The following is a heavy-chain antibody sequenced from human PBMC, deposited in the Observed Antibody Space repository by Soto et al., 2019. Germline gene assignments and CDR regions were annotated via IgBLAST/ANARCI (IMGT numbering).Heavy chain of an antibody. D-gene: IGHD2-2*02. J-gene: IGHJ6*02. CDR2: IGAARDP. CDR3: ARTYTGRLPRRADYYYAMDV. CDR1: GFTFSNFD. V-gene: IGHV3-13*05. Sequence: GGSLRLSCATSGFTFSNFDMHWVRQVPGKGLEWVSAIGAARDPYYLGSVKGRFTISRENAKNSVYLQMNDLRAGDSAVYYCARTYTGRLPRRADYYYAMDVWGQGTTVTVSS.